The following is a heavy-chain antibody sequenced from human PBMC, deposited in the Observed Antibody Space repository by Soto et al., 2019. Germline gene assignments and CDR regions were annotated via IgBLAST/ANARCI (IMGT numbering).Heavy chain of an antibody. D-gene: IGHD2-15*01. V-gene: IGHV4-31*03. CDR1: GDSISSGGYY. CDR2: IYDNGGA. J-gene: IGHJ4*02. CDR3: ARVKGGTSRRAFDS. Sequence: SETLSLTCTVSGDSISSGGYYWSWIRQHPGKGLEWIGYIYDNGGAYYSPSLRGRVTISIDKSANQFSLRLTSVTAADTAVYYCARVKGGTSRRAFDSWGQGTLVTVSS.